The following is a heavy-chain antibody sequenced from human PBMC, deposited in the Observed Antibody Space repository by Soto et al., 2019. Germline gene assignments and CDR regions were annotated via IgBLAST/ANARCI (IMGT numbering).Heavy chain of an antibody. J-gene: IGHJ4*02. Sequence: GGSLRLSCAASGFTFNTYGMTWVRQAPGRGLECVSGISGSGGSTSYSDSVKGRFTISRDNSRNTLYLQMNSLRAEDTAVYYCAKLGFPYSGYDYEWRKVFDYWGQGTPVTVSS. CDR2: ISGSGGST. D-gene: IGHD5-12*01. CDR3: AKLGFPYSGYDYEWRKVFDY. CDR1: GFTFNTYG. V-gene: IGHV3-23*01.